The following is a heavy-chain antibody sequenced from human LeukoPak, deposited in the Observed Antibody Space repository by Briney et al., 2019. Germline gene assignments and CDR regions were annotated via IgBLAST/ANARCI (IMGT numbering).Heavy chain of an antibody. Sequence: PSETLSLTCTVSGGSISSSSYYWGWIRQPPGTGLEWIGSIYYSGSTYYNPSLKSRVTISVDTSKNQFSLKLSSVTAADTAVYYCARQNYDSSGYSPYYFDYWGQGTLVTVSS. CDR1: GGSISSSSYY. D-gene: IGHD3-22*01. CDR3: ARQNYDSSGYSPYYFDY. J-gene: IGHJ4*02. CDR2: IYYSGST. V-gene: IGHV4-39*01.